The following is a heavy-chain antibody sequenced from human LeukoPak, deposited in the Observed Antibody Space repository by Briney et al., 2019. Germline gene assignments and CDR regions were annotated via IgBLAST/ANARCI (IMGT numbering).Heavy chain of an antibody. D-gene: IGHD3-22*01. CDR3: ARLSSDSSGYYYYYYGMDV. CDR2: INRSGST. Sequence: PSETLSLTCAVYGGSFSGYYWSWIRQPPGKGLEWIGEINRSGSTNYNPSLKSRVTISVDTSKNQFSLKLSSVTAADTAVYYCARLSSDSSGYYYYYYGMDVWGQGTTVTVSS. CDR1: GGSFSGYY. J-gene: IGHJ6*02. V-gene: IGHV4-34*01.